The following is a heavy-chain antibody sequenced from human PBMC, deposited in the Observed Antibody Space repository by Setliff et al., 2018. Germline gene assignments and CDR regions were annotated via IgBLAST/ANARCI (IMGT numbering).Heavy chain of an antibody. J-gene: IGHJ4*02. CDR1: GGGGSFSAYY. CDR3: ARTGTYRYFDY. CDR2: ISPGGST. V-gene: IGHV4-34*01. Sequence: PSETLSLTCGVSGGGGSFSAYYWSWIRQPPGKGLEWIGEISPGGSTIYNPSLRSRVTLSLDTAKNQFSLELRAVTAADTALYYCARTGTYRYFDYWGQGALVTVSS. D-gene: IGHD1-1*01.